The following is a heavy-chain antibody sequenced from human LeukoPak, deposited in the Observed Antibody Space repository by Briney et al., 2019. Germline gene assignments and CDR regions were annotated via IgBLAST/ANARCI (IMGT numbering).Heavy chain of an antibody. J-gene: IGHJ6*02. CDR2: LNHNGNVN. CDR1: GFTFSSYW. D-gene: IGHD3-16*01. Sequence: GGSLRLSCAASGFTFSSYWMNWAREAPGKGLEWVASLNHNGNVNYYVDSVKGRFTISRDNAKNSLYLQMSNLRAEDTAVYFCARGGGLDVWGQGATVTVSS. CDR3: ARGGGLDV. V-gene: IGHV3-7*03.